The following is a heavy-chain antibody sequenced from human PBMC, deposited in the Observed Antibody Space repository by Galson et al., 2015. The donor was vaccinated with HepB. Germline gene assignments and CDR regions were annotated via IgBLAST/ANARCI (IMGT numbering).Heavy chain of an antibody. Sequence: PALVKPTQTLTLTCTFSGFSLSTSGMCVSWIRQPPGKALGWLALIDWDDDKYYSTSLKTRTTISQDTTKNPVGLTMTNMDPVDTATYYCARIRSVGALYYYGMDVWGQGITLTVSS. V-gene: IGHV2-70*01. D-gene: IGHD1-26*01. CDR1: GFSLSTSGMC. J-gene: IGHJ6*02. CDR3: ARIRSVGALYYYGMDV. CDR2: IDWDDDK.